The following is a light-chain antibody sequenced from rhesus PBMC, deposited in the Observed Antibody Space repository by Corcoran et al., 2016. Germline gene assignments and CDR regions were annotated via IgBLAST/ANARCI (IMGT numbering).Light chain of an antibody. CDR3: QQHNSNPRT. CDR1: QGISNW. V-gene: IGKV1-33*02. Sequence: DIQMTQSPSSLSASVGDRVTITCQASQGISNWLAWYQQKPGKAPKLLIYAASSLKSGVPSRVIGSGSGTEFTLTISSLQPEDFATYYCQQHNSNPRTFGQGTKVEIK. CDR2: AAS. J-gene: IGKJ1*01.